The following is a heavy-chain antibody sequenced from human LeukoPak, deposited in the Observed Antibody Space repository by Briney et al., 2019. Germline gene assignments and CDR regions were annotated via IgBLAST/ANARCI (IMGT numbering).Heavy chain of an antibody. J-gene: IGHJ6*02. CDR3: ARDPRYNWIPGGMDV. V-gene: IGHV4-30-4*01. D-gene: IGHD1-20*01. CDR1: GGSISSGDYY. CDR2: IYYSGST. Sequence: SETLSLTCTVSGGSISSGDYYWSWIRQPPGKGLEWIGYIYYSGSTYYNPSLKSRVTISVDTSKNQFSLKLSSVAAADTAVYYCARDPRYNWIPGGMDVWGQGTTVTVSS.